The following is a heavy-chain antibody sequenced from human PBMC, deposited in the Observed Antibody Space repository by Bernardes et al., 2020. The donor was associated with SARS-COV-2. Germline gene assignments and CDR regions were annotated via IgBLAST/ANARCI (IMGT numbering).Heavy chain of an antibody. J-gene: IGHJ4*02. CDR2: IRSKANSHAT. CDR1: GFVFSDSA. V-gene: IGHV3-73*01. Sequence: GSSLKVSCEASGFVFSDSAIHWVRQASGKGLEWVGRIRSKANSHATTSAASVQGRFTISRDDSKNTAYLQMNSLKTEDTAVYYCTIRLVPVGTFDYWGQGTLVTVSS. CDR3: TIRLVPVGTFDY. D-gene: IGHD6-13*01.